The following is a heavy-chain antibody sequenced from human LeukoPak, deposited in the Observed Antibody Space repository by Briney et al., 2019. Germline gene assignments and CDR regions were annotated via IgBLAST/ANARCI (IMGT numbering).Heavy chain of an antibody. D-gene: IGHD3-3*01. CDR1: GFTLSNYD. J-gene: IGHJ4*02. Sequence: GGSLRLSCTASGFTLSNYDINWVRQAPGKGLQWISYISSVGSAKYYAESVKGRFTISRDNSENSLYLQMNSLRVEDTAIYYCARDGSFGFFDYWGQGTLVTVSS. CDR2: ISSVGSAK. V-gene: IGHV3-48*03. CDR3: ARDGSFGFFDY.